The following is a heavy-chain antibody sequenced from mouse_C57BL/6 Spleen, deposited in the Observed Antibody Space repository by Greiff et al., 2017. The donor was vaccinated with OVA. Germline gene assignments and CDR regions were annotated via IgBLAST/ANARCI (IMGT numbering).Heavy chain of an antibody. Sequence: QQSCKASGYTFTDYYINWVKQRPGQGLEWIARIYPGSGNTYYNEKFKGKATLTAEKSSSTAYMQLSSLTSEDSAVYFCATGYDYEYFDYWGQGTTLTVSS. J-gene: IGHJ2*01. CDR2: IYPGSGNT. CDR1: GYTFTDYY. V-gene: IGHV1-76*01. CDR3: ATGYDYEYFDY. D-gene: IGHD2-4*01.